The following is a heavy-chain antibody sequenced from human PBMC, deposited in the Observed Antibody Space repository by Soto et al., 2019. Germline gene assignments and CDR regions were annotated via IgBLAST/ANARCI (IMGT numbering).Heavy chain of an antibody. Sequence: SETLSLTCTVSGGSISSYYWSWIRQPPGKGLEWIGYVYFSGSTNSNPSLKSRVTISVDTSKNQFSLKVNSVTAADTAMYYCARRIEVAGTNAFDIWGQGTMVTVSS. CDR2: VYFSGST. J-gene: IGHJ3*02. V-gene: IGHV4-59*01. CDR3: ARRIEVAGTNAFDI. CDR1: GGSISSYY. D-gene: IGHD6-19*01.